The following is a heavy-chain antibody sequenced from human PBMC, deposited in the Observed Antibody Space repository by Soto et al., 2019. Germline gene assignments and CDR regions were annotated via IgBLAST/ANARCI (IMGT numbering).Heavy chain of an antibody. Sequence: QVQLVESGGGVVQPGRSLRLSCTASGFTFSIYAMHWVRQAPGKGLEWVAIISYDGTKIDYAGSVKGRFTISRDNSKNTLFVQINSLKTEDTAVYYCARRDFYCRGRNCYSGDYAMDVWGQETTVTVCS. CDR3: ARRDFYCRGRNCYSGDYAMDV. J-gene: IGHJ6*02. CDR2: ISYDGTKI. V-gene: IGHV3-30-3*01. CDR1: GFTFSIYA. D-gene: IGHD2-15*01.